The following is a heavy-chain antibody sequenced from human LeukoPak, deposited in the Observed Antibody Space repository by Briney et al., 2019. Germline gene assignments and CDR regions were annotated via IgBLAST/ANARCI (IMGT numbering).Heavy chain of an antibody. V-gene: IGHV3-7*01. D-gene: IGHD2-15*01. CDR2: INKDGSET. CDR1: GFTFSNYW. J-gene: IGHJ1*01. Sequence: GGSLRLSCVASGFTFSNYWMAWIRHAPGRGLEWVANINKDGSETYYLDSVRGRFTISRDNAKNSLYLQMDTLGAEDTAVYYCVRELVVGPAEYFQNWGQGTLVTVSS. CDR3: VRELVVGPAEYFQN.